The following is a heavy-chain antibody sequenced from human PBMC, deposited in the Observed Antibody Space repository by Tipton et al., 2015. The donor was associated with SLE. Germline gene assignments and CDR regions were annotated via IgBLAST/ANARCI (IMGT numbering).Heavy chain of an antibody. CDR2: ISYDGSNK. CDR1: GFTFSSYS. V-gene: IGHV3-30*03. J-gene: IGHJ4*02. CDR3: AREAYCGGDCKGYYFDY. Sequence: RSLRLSCAASGFTFSSYSMNWVRQAPGKGLEWVAVISYDGSNKYYADSVKGRFTISRDNSKNTLYLQMNSLRAEDTAVYYCAREAYCGGDCKGYYFDYWGQGTLVTVSS. D-gene: IGHD2-21*01.